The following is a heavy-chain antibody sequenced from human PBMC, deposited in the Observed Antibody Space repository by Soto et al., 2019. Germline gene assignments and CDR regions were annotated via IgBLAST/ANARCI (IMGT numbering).Heavy chain of an antibody. D-gene: IGHD4-17*01. CDR2: IYYSGST. Sequence: LSLTCTVSGGSISSYYWSWFRQPPGKGLEWIGYIYYSGSTNYNPSLKSRVTISVDTSKDQLSLRLSSVTAADTAVYYCARRYGYYFDYWGQGTLVTVSS. V-gene: IGHV4-59*08. J-gene: IGHJ4*02. CDR3: ARRYGYYFDY. CDR1: GGSISSYY.